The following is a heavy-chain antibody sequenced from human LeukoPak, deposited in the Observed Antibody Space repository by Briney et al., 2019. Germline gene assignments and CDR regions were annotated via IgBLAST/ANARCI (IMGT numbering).Heavy chain of an antibody. CDR3: AKDYHCSSTSCYHTFDY. CDR1: GFTFSSYA. CDR2: ISGSGGSA. D-gene: IGHD2-2*01. Sequence: GGSLRLSCAASGFTFSSYAMSWVRQAPGKGLEWVSAISGSGGSAYYADSVKGRFTISRDNSKNTLYLQMNSLRAEDTAVYYCAKDYHCSSTSCYHTFDYWGQGTLVTVSS. J-gene: IGHJ4*02. V-gene: IGHV3-23*01.